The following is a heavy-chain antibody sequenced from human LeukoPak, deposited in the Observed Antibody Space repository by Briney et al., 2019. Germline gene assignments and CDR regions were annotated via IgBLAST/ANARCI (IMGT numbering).Heavy chain of an antibody. CDR2: IYYSGST. J-gene: IGHJ4*02. CDR1: GGSISSSSHY. V-gene: IGHV4-39*07. Sequence: SETLSLTCSVSGGSISSSSHYWDWIRQPPGEGLEWIGSIYYSGSTYYNPFLKSRVTISVDTSKNQFSLKLISVTAADTAVYYCAREDTGGLDYWGQGILVTVSP. D-gene: IGHD2-8*02. CDR3: AREDTGGLDY.